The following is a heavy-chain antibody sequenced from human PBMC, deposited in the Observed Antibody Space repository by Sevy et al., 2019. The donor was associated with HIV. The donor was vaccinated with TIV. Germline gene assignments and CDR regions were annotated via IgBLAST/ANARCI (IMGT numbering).Heavy chain of an antibody. CDR2: IKSNIDGGTT. Sequence: GGSLRLSCVASGFIFNNAWMNWVRQAPGKGLEWVGRIKSNIDGGTTDYAAPVRGRFTILRYDSKNTLYLQMNSLKTEDTAVYYCTTTSPFTAQGRAVLASRRYYFYGMDVWGQGTTVTVSS. CDR1: GFIFNNAW. CDR3: TTTSPFTAQGRAVLASRRYYFYGMDV. V-gene: IGHV3-15*07. D-gene: IGHD6-6*01. J-gene: IGHJ6*02.